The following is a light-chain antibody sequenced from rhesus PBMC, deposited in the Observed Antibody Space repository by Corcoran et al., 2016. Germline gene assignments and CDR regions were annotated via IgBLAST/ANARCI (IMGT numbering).Light chain of an antibody. CDR2: RAS. J-gene: IGKJ2*01. CDR3: QHHDNSPPS. Sequence: DIQMTQSPSSLSASVGDRVTITCRASQGISNWWAWYQQKPGKALNLLNYRASNLETGVPSRFSGSGSGTDFTLTISSLQPEDFATYYCQHHDNSPPSFGQGTKVEIK. CDR1: QGISNW. V-gene: IGKV1-69*01.